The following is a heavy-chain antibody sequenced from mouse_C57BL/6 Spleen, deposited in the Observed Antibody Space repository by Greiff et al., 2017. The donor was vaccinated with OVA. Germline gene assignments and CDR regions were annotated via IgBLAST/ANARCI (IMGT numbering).Heavy chain of an antibody. V-gene: IGHV1-42*01. CDR3: ARGVRPGYFDV. D-gene: IGHD2-14*01. CDR2: INPSTGGT. CDR1: GYSFTGYY. Sequence: VQLQQSGPELVKPGASVKISCKASGYSFTGYYMNWVKQSPEKSLEWIGEINPSTGGTTSNQKFKAKATLTVDKSSSTAYMQLKSLISEDSAVYYCARGVRPGYFDVWGTGTTVTVSS. J-gene: IGHJ1*03.